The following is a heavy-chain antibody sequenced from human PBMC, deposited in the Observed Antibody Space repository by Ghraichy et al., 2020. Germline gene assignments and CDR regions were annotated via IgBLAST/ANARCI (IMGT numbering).Heavy chain of an antibody. D-gene: IGHD2-21*02. CDR1: GFTFSSYA. V-gene: IGHV3-23*01. J-gene: IGHJ4*02. CDR2: ISGSGGST. CDR3: AVGFGHIVVVTAPFDY. Sequence: SCAASGFTFSSYAMSWVRQAPGKGLEWVSAISGSGGSTYYADSVKGRFTISRDNSKNTLYLQMNSLKAEDTAVYYCAVGFGHIVVVTAPFDYWGQGTLVTVSS.